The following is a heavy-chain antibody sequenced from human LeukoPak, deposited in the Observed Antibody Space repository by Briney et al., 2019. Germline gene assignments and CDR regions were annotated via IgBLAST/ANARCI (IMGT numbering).Heavy chain of an antibody. J-gene: IGHJ3*02. CDR3: ARFRRDADAFDI. CDR2: IYPGDSDT. CDR1: GYTFTTYW. V-gene: IGHV5-51*01. Sequence: GESLKISCKVSGYTFTTYWIGWVRQMPGKGLEWMGIIYPGDSDTRYSPSFQGQVTISADKSISTAYLQWSSLKASDTAMYYCARFRRDADAFDIWGQGTMVTVSS.